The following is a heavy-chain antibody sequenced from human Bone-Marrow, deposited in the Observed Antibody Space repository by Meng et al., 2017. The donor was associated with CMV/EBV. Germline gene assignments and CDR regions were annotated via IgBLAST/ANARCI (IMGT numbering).Heavy chain of an antibody. J-gene: IGHJ4*02. D-gene: IGHD7-27*01. V-gene: IGHV1-2*02. CDR1: GYTFTGYY. CDR2: INPNSGGT. Sequence: ASVKVSCKASGYTFTGYYMHWVRQAPGQGLEWMGWINPNSGGTNYAQKFQGRVTMTRDTSINTGYMELTRLTSDDTAVYYCARDNNWGPDYWGQGTLVPVSS. CDR3: ARDNNWGPDY.